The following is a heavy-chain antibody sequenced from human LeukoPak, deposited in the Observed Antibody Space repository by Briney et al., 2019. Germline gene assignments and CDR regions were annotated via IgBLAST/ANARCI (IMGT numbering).Heavy chain of an antibody. V-gene: IGHV3-43*01. CDR3: AKDMPEQSSGWYEIDY. J-gene: IGHJ4*02. CDR2: ISWDGGST. Sequence: GGSLRLSCAASGFTFDDYTMHWVRQAPGKGLEWVSLISWDGGSTYYADSVKGRFTISRDNSKNSLYLQMNSLRTEDTALYYCAKDMPEQSSGWYEIDYWGQGTPVTVSS. CDR1: GFTFDDYT. D-gene: IGHD6-19*01.